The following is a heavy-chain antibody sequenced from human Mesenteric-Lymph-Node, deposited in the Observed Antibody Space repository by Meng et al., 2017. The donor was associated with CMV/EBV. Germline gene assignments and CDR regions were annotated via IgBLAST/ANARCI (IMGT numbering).Heavy chain of an antibody. CDR2: ISSAGTTI. CDR3: ARSPRRQSRLRITVGGTFYFDY. Sequence: GESLKISCAASGFTFSSYSMNWVRQAPGRGLEWVSYISSAGTTIYYADSVKDRFTVFRDNAKNSLYLEMNSLRAEDTAVYYCARSPRRQSRLRITVGGTFYFDYWGQGTLVTVSS. V-gene: IGHV3-48*04. D-gene: IGHD6-19*01. CDR1: GFTFSSYS. J-gene: IGHJ4*02.